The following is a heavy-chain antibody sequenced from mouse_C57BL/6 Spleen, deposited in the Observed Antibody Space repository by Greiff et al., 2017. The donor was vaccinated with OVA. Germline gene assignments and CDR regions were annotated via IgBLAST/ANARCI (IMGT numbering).Heavy chain of an antibody. Sequence: VQLQQPGAELVRPGTSVKLSCKASGYTFTSYWMHWVKQRPGQGLEWIGVIDPSDSYTNYNQKFKGKATLTVDTSSSTAYMQLSSLTSEDSAVYYCARPGGGYFDVWGTGTTVTVSS. J-gene: IGHJ1*03. CDR2: IDPSDSYT. CDR3: ARPGGGYFDV. CDR1: GYTFTSYW. V-gene: IGHV1-59*01.